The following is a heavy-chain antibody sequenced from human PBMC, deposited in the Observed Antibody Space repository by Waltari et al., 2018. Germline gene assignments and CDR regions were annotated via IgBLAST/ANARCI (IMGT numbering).Heavy chain of an antibody. V-gene: IGHV3-13*01. CDR3: ARGSRRVRTIFGVVIPKPTDYYYYGMDV. D-gene: IGHD3-3*01. CDR2: IGTAGDT. CDR1: GFTFSSYD. J-gene: IGHJ6*02. Sequence: EVQLVESGGGLVQPGGSLRLSCAASGFTFSSYDMHWVRQAPGKGLEWVSAIGTAGDTYYPGSVKGRFTISRENAKNSLYLQMNSLRAGDTAVYYCARGSRRVRTIFGVVIPKPTDYYYYGMDVWGQGTTVTVSS.